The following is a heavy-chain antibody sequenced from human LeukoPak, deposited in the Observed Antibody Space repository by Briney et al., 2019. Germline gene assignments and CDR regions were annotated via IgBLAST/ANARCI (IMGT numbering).Heavy chain of an antibody. CDR1: GFTFSSKTYW. CDR2: INYDGTST. J-gene: IGHJ4*02. CDR3: ARHTTDRPNLIDH. V-gene: IGHV3-74*01. D-gene: IGHD6-6*01. Sequence: GGSLRLSCAASGFTFSSKTYWMHWVRQAPGKGLVWVSRINYDGTSTNYADSVKGRFTISRDNARDTLYLQMNSLRAEDTAVYNCARHTTDRPNLIDHWGQGILVTVSS.